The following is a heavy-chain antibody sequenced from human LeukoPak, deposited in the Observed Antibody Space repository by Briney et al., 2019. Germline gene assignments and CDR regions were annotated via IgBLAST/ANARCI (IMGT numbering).Heavy chain of an antibody. CDR2: IYHSGST. Sequence: SETLSLTCTVSGGSISSGGYYWSWIRQPPGKGLEWIGYIYHSGSTYYNPSLKSRVTISVDRSKNQFSLKLSSVTAADTAVYYCARFLKQQLVHRDDAFDIWGQGTMVTVSS. V-gene: IGHV4-30-2*01. CDR1: GGSISSGGYY. CDR3: ARFLKQQLVHRDDAFDI. J-gene: IGHJ3*02. D-gene: IGHD6-13*01.